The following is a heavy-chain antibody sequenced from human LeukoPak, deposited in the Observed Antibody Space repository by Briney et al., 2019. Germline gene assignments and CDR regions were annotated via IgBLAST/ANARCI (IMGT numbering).Heavy chain of an antibody. CDR1: GDSISSSNW. D-gene: IGHD6-25*01. Sequence: SGTLSLTCAVSGDSISSSNWWTWVRQPPGKGLEWIGEIYHSGSTNYNPSLKSRVTMPLDKSKNQFSLKLTSVTAADTAVYYCAREAAGQWFDPWGQGTLVTVSS. CDR3: AREAAGQWFDP. J-gene: IGHJ5*02. V-gene: IGHV4-4*02. CDR2: IYHSGST.